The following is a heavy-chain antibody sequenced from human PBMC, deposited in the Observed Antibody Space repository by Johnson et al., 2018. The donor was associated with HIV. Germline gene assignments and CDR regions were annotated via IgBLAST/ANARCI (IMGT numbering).Heavy chain of an antibody. CDR3: APGVYSGYDGVDAFDI. J-gene: IGHJ3*02. CDR1: GFTFSSYA. Sequence: QVKLVESGGGVVQPGRSLRLSCAASGFTFSSYAMHWVRQAPGTGLEWVAVISYDGSNKYYADSVKGRFTISRDNSKNTLYLQMNSLRAEDTAVYYCAPGVYSGYDGVDAFDIWGQGTMVTVSS. D-gene: IGHD5-12*01. V-gene: IGHV3-30-3*01. CDR2: ISYDGSNK.